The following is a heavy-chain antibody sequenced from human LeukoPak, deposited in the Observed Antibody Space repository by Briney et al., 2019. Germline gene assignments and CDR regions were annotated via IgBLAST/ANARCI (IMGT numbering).Heavy chain of an antibody. D-gene: IGHD3-10*01. CDR3: ARADLLWFGDFDY. CDR1: GFTFSSYW. J-gene: IGHJ4*02. CDR2: IKQDGSEK. Sequence: GGSLRLSCAAPGFTFSSYWMSWVRQAPGKGLEWVANIKQDGSEKYYVDSVKGRFTISRDNAKNSLYLQMNSLRAEDTAVYYCARADLLWFGDFDYWGQGTLVTVSS. V-gene: IGHV3-7*04.